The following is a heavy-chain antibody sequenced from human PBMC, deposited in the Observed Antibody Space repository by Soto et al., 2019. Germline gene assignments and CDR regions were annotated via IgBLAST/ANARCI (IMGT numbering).Heavy chain of an antibody. V-gene: IGHV4-4*07. J-gene: IGHJ6*02. CDR1: GGSISSYY. CDR3: ARGYSSSWYSSAKYGMDV. D-gene: IGHD6-13*01. Sequence: SETLSLTCTVSGGSISSYYWSWIRQSAGKGLEWIGRIYTSGSTNYNPSLKSRVTMSVDTSKNQFSLKLSSVTAADTAVYYCARGYSSSWYSSAKYGMDVWGQGTTVTVSS. CDR2: IYTSGST.